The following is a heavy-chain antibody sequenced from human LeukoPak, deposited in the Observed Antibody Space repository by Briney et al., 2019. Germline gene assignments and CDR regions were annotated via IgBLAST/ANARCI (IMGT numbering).Heavy chain of an antibody. J-gene: IGHJ4*02. CDR1: GYTFTNYA. Sequence: ASVKVSCKASGYTFTNYAMHWVRRAPGQRLEWMGWINVGNGNTKYSQKFQDRVTITRDTSASTAYMELSSLRSEDTAVYYCARDEGNGDPYWGQGTLVTVSS. CDR3: ARDEGNGDPY. D-gene: IGHD4-17*01. CDR2: INVGNGNT. V-gene: IGHV1-3*01.